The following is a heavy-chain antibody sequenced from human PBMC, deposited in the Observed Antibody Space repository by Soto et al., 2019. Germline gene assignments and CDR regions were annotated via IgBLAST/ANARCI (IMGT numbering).Heavy chain of an antibody. V-gene: IGHV1-8*01. CDR1: GYTFTSYD. J-gene: IGHJ6*02. Sequence: AASVKVSCKASGYTFTSYDINWVRQATGQGLEWMGWMNPNSGNTDYAQKFQGRVTMTRNTSISTAYMELSSLRSEDTAVYYCARTSKREMQILLWFGEFDGYGMDVWGQGTTVTVSS. CDR2: MNPNSGNT. CDR3: ARTSKREMQILLWFGEFDGYGMDV. D-gene: IGHD3-10*01.